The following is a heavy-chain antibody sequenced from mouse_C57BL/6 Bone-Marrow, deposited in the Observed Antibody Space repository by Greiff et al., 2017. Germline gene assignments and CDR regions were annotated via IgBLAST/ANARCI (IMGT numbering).Heavy chain of an antibody. V-gene: IGHV1-61*01. D-gene: IGHD1-1*01. CDR3: AREGTTVVGAMDY. CDR2: IYPSDSET. CDR1: GYTFTSYW. Sequence: VQLQQPGAELVRPGSSVKLSCKASGYTFTSYWMDWVKQRPGQGLEWIGNIYPSDSETHYNQKFKDKATLTVDKSSSTAYMQLSSLTSEDSAVYYCAREGTTVVGAMDYWGQRTSVTVSS. J-gene: IGHJ4*01.